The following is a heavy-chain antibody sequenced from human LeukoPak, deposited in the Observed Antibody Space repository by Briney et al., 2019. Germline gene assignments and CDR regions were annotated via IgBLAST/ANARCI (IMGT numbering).Heavy chain of an antibody. J-gene: IGHJ4*02. V-gene: IGHV3-30*02. CDR3: AKENTRDGYRHFHK. Sequence: PGRSLRLSCAASGFRFSDYGMQWVRQAPRKGLEWVACIRYDENTKDYVDSVKGRFTVSRDNSKNTLYLQMDRLRADDTAAYYCAKENTRDGYRHFHKWGQGTLVTVSS. CDR1: GFRFSDYG. D-gene: IGHD5-24*01. CDR2: IRYDENTK.